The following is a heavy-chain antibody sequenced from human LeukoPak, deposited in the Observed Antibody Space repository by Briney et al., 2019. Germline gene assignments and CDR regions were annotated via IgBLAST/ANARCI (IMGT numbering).Heavy chain of an antibody. CDR2: TYYRSKWYN. V-gene: IGHV6-1*01. D-gene: IGHD4-17*01. J-gene: IGHJ5*02. CDR3: AREGTTVTWGKGFDP. CDR1: GDSVSSNSAA. Sequence: SQTLSLTCAISGDSVSSNSAAWNWIRQSPSRGLEWLGRTYYRSKWYNDYAVSVKSRITINPDTSKNQFSLQLKSVTPEDTAVYYCAREGTTVTWGKGFDPWGQGTQVTVSS.